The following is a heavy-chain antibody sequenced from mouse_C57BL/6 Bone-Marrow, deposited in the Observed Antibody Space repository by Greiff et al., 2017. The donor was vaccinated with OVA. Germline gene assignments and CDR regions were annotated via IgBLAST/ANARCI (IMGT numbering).Heavy chain of an antibody. Sequence: VKLVESGPGLVQPSQSLSITCTVSGFSLTSYGVHWVRQSPGKGLEWLGVIWSGGSTDYNAAFISRLSISKDNSKSQVFFKMNSLQADDTAIYYCARNEGITTVVASFDYWGQGTTLTVSS. CDR2: IWSGGST. CDR1: GFSLTSYG. V-gene: IGHV2-2*01. J-gene: IGHJ2*01. D-gene: IGHD1-1*01. CDR3: ARNEGITTVVASFDY.